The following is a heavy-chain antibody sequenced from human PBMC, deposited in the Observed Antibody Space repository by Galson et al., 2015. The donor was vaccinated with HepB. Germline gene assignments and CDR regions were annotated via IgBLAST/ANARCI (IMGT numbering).Heavy chain of an antibody. CDR2: ISAYNGNT. CDR3: ATGRVVAATPLAFDY. J-gene: IGHJ4*02. CDR1: GYTFTSYG. Sequence: SVKVSCKASGYTFTSYGISWVRQAPGQGLEWMRWISAYNGNTNYAQKLQGRVTMTTDTSTSTAYMELRSLRSDDTAVYYCATGRVVAATPLAFDYWGQGTLVTVSS. V-gene: IGHV1-18*01. D-gene: IGHD2-15*01.